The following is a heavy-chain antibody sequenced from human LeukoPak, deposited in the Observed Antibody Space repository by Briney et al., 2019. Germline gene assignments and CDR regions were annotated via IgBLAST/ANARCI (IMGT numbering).Heavy chain of an antibody. D-gene: IGHD6-13*01. V-gene: IGHV3-21*01. J-gene: IGHJ4*02. Sequence: GGSLRLSCAASGFTFSTYRVTWVRQAPGKGLEGGSSISSSSSYFYYADSVKGRFSISRDNAKNSLYLQMNSLSAEDTAIYYCATVNSSHWHFDFWGQGTLVSVSS. CDR1: GFTFSTYR. CDR3: ATVNSSHWHFDF. CDR2: ISSSSSYF.